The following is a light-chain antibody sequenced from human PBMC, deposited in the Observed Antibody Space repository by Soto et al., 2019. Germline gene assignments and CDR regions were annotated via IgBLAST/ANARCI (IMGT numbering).Light chain of an antibody. CDR1: QNVSTY. CDR3: QQRTNWLT. V-gene: IGKV3-11*01. J-gene: IGKJ3*01. Sequence: EIVLTQSPATLSLSPGERVTLSCRASQNVSTYLAWYQQKPGPAPRLLIYDASDRATGIPARFSGSGSGTDFTLTISSPEPEDSAVYYCQQRTNWLTFGPGTKVDIK. CDR2: DAS.